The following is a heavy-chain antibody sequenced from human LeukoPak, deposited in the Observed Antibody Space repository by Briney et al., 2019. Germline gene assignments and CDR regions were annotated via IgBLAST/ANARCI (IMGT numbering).Heavy chain of an antibody. CDR1: WFSLSSKY. V-gene: IGHV3-53*01. Sequence: GSLRLSCAASWFSLSSKYMSWVRQPAGKGLEWVSVIYSGGSTFYADSVKGRFTISRDNSKNTLYLQMNSLRPDDTAVYYCTKLKGWYGDGYFDSWGPGTLVTVSS. J-gene: IGHJ4*02. CDR2: IYSGGST. CDR3: TKLKGWYGDGYFDS. D-gene: IGHD6-19*01.